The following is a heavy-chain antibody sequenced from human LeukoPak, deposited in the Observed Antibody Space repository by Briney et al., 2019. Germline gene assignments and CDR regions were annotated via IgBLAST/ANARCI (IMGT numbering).Heavy chain of an antibody. CDR2: INPSGGST. D-gene: IGHD3-22*01. Sequence: GASVKVSCKASGYTFTSYCMHWVRQAPGQGLEWMGIINPSGGSTSYAQKFQGRVTMTRDTSTSTVYMELSSLRSEDTAVYYCARDGSPGYYDSSGYSHFDYWGQGTLVTVSS. J-gene: IGHJ4*02. V-gene: IGHV1-46*01. CDR3: ARDGSPGYYDSSGYSHFDY. CDR1: GYTFTSYC.